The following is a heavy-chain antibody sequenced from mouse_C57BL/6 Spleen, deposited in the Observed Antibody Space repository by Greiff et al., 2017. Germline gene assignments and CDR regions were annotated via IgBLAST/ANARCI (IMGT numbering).Heavy chain of an antibody. V-gene: IGHV1-15*01. CDR1: GYTFTDYE. J-gene: IGHJ2*01. CDR3: TRREVVADYFDY. D-gene: IGHD1-1*01. Sequence: QVQLQQSGAELVRPGASVTLSCKASGYTFTDYEMHWVKQTPVHGLEWIGAIDPETGGTAYNQKFKGKAILTADKSSSTAYMELRSLTSEDSAVYYCTRREVVADYFDYWGQGTTRTVSS. CDR2: IDPETGGT.